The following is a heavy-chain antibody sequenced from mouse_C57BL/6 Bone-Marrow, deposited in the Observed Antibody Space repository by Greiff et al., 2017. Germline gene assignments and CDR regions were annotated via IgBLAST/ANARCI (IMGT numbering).Heavy chain of an antibody. V-gene: IGHV1-12*01. CDR1: GYTFTSYN. CDR2: IYPGNGDT. CDR3: ARGDSSGYVAGGDY. J-gene: IGHJ4*01. D-gene: IGHD3-2*02. Sequence: QVQLKESGAELVRPGASVKMSCKASGYTFTSYNMHWVKQTPRQGLEWIGAIYPGNGDTSYNQKFKGKATLTVDKSSSTAYMQLSSLTSEDSAVYFCARGDSSGYVAGGDYWGQGTSVTVSS.